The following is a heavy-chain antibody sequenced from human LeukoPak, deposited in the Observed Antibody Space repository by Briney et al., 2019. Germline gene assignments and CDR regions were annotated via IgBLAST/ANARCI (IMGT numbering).Heavy chain of an antibody. CDR3: ARHPKSGSFPFDY. Sequence: PSETLSLTCTVSGASISNYYWSWIRQPPGKGLEWSGYIYSRGSTNYNPSLKRRVTISIDTSKNQLSLRLNSVTAADTAVYYCARHPKSGSFPFDYRGQGTPVTVSS. D-gene: IGHD1-26*01. CDR1: GASISNYY. V-gene: IGHV4-4*09. CDR2: IYSRGST. J-gene: IGHJ4*02.